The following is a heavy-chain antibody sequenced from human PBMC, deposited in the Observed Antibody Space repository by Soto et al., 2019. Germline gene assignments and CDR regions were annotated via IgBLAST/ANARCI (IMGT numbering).Heavy chain of an antibody. CDR3: ARILYYYDSSGYYYYYYGMDV. J-gene: IGHJ6*02. D-gene: IGHD3-22*01. CDR2: IDWDDDK. V-gene: IGHV2-70*11. CDR1: GFSLSTSGMC. Sequence: SGPTLVNHTQTLTLACTFCGFSLSTSGMCVSWIRQPPGKALEWLARIDWDDDKYYSTSLKTRLTISKDTSKNQVVLTMTNMEPVDTATYYCARILYYYDSSGYYYYYYGMDVWGQGTMVTVSS.